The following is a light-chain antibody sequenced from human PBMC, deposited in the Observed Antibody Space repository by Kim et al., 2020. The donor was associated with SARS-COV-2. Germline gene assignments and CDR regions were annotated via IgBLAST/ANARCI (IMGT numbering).Light chain of an antibody. CDR1: QRISTY. CDR2: AAS. Sequence: DIQMTQSPSSLSASVGDRVTITCRASQRISTYLNWYQQQPGKAPRLLIYAASSLQSGVPSRFSGSGSGTDLTLTINSLQPEDFATYYCRQSFTTPLLTFGGGTKVDIK. V-gene: IGKV1-39*01. J-gene: IGKJ4*01. CDR3: RQSFTTPLLT.